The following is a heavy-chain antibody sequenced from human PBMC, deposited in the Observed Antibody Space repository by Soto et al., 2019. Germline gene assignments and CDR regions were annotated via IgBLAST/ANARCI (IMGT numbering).Heavy chain of an antibody. CDR3: ARSMMVRGVLFDL. Sequence: EVQLVESGGGLIQPGGTLRLSCEVSGFSVSGNYMSWVRQAPGKGLDWVSVIYSGGSRYYADSVRGRFTISRDESQNTLYLQMNYLRAEDTAVYYCARSMMVRGVLFDLWGRGSLVSVSS. CDR2: IYSGGSR. CDR1: GFSVSGNY. J-gene: IGHJ4*02. V-gene: IGHV3-53*01. D-gene: IGHD3-10*01.